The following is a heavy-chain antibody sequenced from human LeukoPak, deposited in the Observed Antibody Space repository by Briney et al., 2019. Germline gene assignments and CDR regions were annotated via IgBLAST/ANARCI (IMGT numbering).Heavy chain of an antibody. D-gene: IGHD6-13*01. Sequence: GRSLRLSCAASGFTFDDYAMHWVRQAPGKGLEWVSGISWNSGSIGYADSVMGRFTISRDNAKNSLYLQMNSLRAEDTALYYCAKDTTHLIAAAGPDYWGQGTLVTVSS. CDR3: AKDTTHLIAAAGPDY. CDR1: GFTFDDYA. CDR2: ISWNSGSI. J-gene: IGHJ4*02. V-gene: IGHV3-9*01.